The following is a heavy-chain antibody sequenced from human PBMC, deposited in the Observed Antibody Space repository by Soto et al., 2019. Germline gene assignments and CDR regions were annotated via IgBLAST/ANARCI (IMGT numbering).Heavy chain of an antibody. V-gene: IGHV4-34*01. CDR1: GGSFSGYY. CDR3: AHAASTGYCTNGVCPPPYYYGMDV. J-gene: IGHJ6*02. D-gene: IGHD2-8*01. CDR2: INHSGST. Sequence: QVQLQQWGAGLLKPSETLSLTCAVYGGSFSGYYWSWIRQPPGKGLEWIGEINHSGSTNYNPSLKSRVTISVDTSKNQFSLKLSSVTAADTAVYYCAHAASTGYCTNGVCPPPYYYGMDVWGQGTTVTVSS.